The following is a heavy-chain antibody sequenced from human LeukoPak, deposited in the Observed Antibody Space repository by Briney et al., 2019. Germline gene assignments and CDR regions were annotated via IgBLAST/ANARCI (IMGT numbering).Heavy chain of an antibody. Sequence: GGSLRLSCAASGFTFSSYGMHWVRQAPGKGLEWVAFIRYDGSNKYYADSVKGRFTISRDNSKNTLYLQMNSLRAEDTAVYYCARGLPSTVTTGFDYWGQGTLVTVSS. J-gene: IGHJ4*02. CDR3: ARGLPSTVTTGFDY. D-gene: IGHD4-11*01. CDR2: IRYDGSNK. CDR1: GFTFSSYG. V-gene: IGHV3-30*02.